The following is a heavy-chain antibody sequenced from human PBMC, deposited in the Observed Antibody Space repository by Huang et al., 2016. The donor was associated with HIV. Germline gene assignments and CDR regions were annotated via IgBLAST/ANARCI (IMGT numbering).Heavy chain of an antibody. Sequence: EVQLVESGGGVVQPGGSLGLSCVASGFTFYTYSMNWVRQAPGKAVEGVSYISSSESTIYYADSVKGRFTITRDNAKNSLYLQMNSLRAEDTAVYYCARDLPGGITGVTVGLDYWGQGTLVSVSS. J-gene: IGHJ4*02. D-gene: IGHD1-20*01. CDR1: GFTFYTYS. CDR2: ISSSESTI. V-gene: IGHV3-48*01. CDR3: ARDLPGGITGVTVGLDY.